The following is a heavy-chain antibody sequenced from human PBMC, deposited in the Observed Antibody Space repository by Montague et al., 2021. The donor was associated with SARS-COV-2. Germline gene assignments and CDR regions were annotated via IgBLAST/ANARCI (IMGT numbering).Heavy chain of an antibody. CDR3: ARTSASSDY. V-gene: IGHV6-1*01. CDR2: TYYMSKWYN. CDR1: GDSVSRNSAA. D-gene: IGHD1-26*01. Sequence: CAISGDSVSRNSAAWNWIRQSPSRGLEWLGRTYYMSKWYNDYAVSVKSRITINPDTSKNQISLQLNSVTPEDTAVYHCARTSASSDYWGQGTLVAVSS. J-gene: IGHJ4*02.